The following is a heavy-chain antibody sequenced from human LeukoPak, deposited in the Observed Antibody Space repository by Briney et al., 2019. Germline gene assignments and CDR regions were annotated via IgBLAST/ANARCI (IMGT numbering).Heavy chain of an antibody. CDR2: IYYSGST. J-gene: IGHJ5*02. V-gene: IGHV4-59*01. CDR1: GGSISSYY. Sequence: SETLSLTCTVSGGSISSYYWSWIRQPPGKGPEWIGYIYYSGSTNYNPSLKSRVTISVDTSKNQFSLKLSSVTAADTAVYYCASVHSSGWYFGWFDPWGQGTLVTVSS. D-gene: IGHD6-13*01. CDR3: ASVHSSGWYFGWFDP.